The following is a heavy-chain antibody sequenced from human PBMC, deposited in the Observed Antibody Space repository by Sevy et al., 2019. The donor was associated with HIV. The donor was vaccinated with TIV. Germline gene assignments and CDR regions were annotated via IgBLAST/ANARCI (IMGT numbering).Heavy chain of an antibody. CDR1: GFTFSKYS. D-gene: IGHD2-8*01. J-gene: IGHJ4*02. CDR3: AREGCTKPHDY. CDR2: FSFGCGEI. Sequence: GGSLRLSCAASGFTFSKYSMSWVRQPPGKGLEWVSTFSFGCGEINYADSVKGRLTISRDNSKSSVYLQMTNLRPEDTAVYYCAREGCTKPHDYWGQGTLVTVSS. V-gene: IGHV3-23*01.